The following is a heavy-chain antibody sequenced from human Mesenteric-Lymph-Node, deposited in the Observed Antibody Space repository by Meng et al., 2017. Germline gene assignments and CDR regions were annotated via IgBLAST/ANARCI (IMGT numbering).Heavy chain of an antibody. J-gene: IGHJ4*02. CDR3: ARDPPPFSGSPFYFDY. CDR2: INPSDGST. CDR1: GYTFTSYY. D-gene: IGHD3-22*01. Sequence: ASVKVSCKASGYTFTSYYLHWVRQAPGQGLEWMGIINPSDGSTSYAQKFQGRVTMTRDTSISTAYMELSRLRSDDTAVYYCARDPPPFSGSPFYFDYWGQGTLVTVPQ. V-gene: IGHV1-46*01.